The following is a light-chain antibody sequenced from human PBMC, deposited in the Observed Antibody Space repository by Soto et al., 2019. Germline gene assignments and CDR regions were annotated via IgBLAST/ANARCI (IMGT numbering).Light chain of an antibody. J-gene: IGKJ1*01. Sequence: EIVLTQSPATLSLSPGDRATLSCRASQSVSNFLAWYHQKRGQAPSHLISDASNRATGIPGRFSGSGSGTHFSLTVSSLELEDFAVYYCQQRSNWPWTFRQGTKVEIK. CDR2: DAS. CDR3: QQRSNWPWT. CDR1: QSVSNF. V-gene: IGKV3-11*01.